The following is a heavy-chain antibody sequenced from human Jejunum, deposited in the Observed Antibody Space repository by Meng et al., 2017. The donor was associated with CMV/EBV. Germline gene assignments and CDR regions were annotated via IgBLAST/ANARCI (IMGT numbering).Heavy chain of an antibody. CDR1: SISNDNYY. J-gene: IGHJ3*02. CDR3: ARHRSVGATASHAFDI. D-gene: IGHD1-26*01. V-gene: IGHV4-39*01. CDR2: VHYAGMN. Sequence: SISNDNYYWTWIRQPPGKELEWIGDVHYAGMNYYSPSLKSRVTISVDTSKNQFSLKLSSVTAADTAVYFRARHRSVGATASHAFDIWGQGTLVTVSS.